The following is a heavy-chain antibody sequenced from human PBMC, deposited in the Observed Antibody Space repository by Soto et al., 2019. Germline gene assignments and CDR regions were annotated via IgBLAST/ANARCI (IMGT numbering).Heavy chain of an antibody. V-gene: IGHV3-23*01. CDR2: ISGSGDST. CDR1: GFTFSRCD. CDR3: ARRGPGTYFDY. Sequence: EVQLLESGGGLVQPGGSLRLFCAASGFTFSRCDMIWVRQAPGKGLEWVSVISGSGDSTYYADSVKGRFTISRDNSKNTLYLQMNSLRAEDTAVYYCARRGPGTYFDYWGQGTLVTVSS. D-gene: IGHD6-13*01. J-gene: IGHJ4*02.